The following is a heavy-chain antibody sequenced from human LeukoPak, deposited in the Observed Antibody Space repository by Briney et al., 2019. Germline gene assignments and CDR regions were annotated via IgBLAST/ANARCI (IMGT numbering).Heavy chain of an antibody. CDR2: FYTSGST. D-gene: IGHD5-18*01. V-gene: IGHV4-4*07. Sequence: SETLSLTCTVSGGSISRYNWNGIRQPAGKGLEWIGRFYTSGSTKYNPSLKSRLTMSVDTSKNQFSLKLSSVTAADTAVYYCARDRDTAMVTWFDYWGQGTLVTVTS. CDR3: ARDRDTAMVTWFDY. CDR1: GGSISRYN. J-gene: IGHJ4*02.